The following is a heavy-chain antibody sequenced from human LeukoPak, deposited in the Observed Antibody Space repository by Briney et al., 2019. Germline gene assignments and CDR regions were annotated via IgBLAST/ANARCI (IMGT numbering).Heavy chain of an antibody. D-gene: IGHD3-3*01. J-gene: IGHJ6*03. V-gene: IGHV3-23*01. CDR1: GFTFSNYA. CDR3: AKTSLSDPSGHYYYMDV. CDR2: ISGSGDTT. Sequence: GGSLRLSCAASGFTFSNYAMTWVRQAPGKGLEWVSGISGSGDTTDYADSVKGRFTISRDNSQNTVSLQLNNLRIEDTALYYCAKTSLSDPSGHYYYMDVWGKGTTVTVSS.